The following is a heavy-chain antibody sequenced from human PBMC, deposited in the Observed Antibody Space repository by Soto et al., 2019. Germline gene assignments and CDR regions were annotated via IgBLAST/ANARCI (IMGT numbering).Heavy chain of an antibody. Sequence: ASVKVSSKASGYTFTSYYMHWVRQAPGQGLEWMGIISPSGGSTSYAQKFQGRVTMTRDTSTSTVYMELSSLRSEDTAVYYCARDWVTIFGVVIPQKYGMDVWGQGTTVTV. J-gene: IGHJ6*02. V-gene: IGHV1-46*01. CDR2: ISPSGGST. CDR3: ARDWVTIFGVVIPQKYGMDV. CDR1: GYTFTSYY. D-gene: IGHD3-3*01.